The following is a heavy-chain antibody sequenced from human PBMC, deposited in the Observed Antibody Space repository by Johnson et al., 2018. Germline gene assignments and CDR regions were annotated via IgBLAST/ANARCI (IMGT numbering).Heavy chain of an antibody. CDR2: ISYDGSNK. CDR1: GFTFSSYA. Sequence: QVQLVQSGGGVVQPGRSLRLSCAASGFTFSSYAMHWVRQAQGKGLEWVAVISYDGSNKYYADSVKGRFTISSDNSKNTLYLQMNSPRAEDTAVYYGAPPRGGAFDFWGQGTMVTVSS. D-gene: IGHD3-10*01. CDR3: APPRGGAFDF. V-gene: IGHV3-30-3*01. J-gene: IGHJ3*01.